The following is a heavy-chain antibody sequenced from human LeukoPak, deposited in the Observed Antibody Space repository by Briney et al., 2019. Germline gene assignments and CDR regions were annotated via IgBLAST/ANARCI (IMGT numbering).Heavy chain of an antibody. V-gene: IGHV1-24*01. CDR1: GYTLTELS. J-gene: IGHJ6*03. Sequence: ASVKVSCKVSGYTLTELSMHWVRQAPGKGLEWMGGFDPKDGETIYAQKFQGRVTMTEDTSTDTAYMELSSLRSEDTAVYYCATGEVGYCTNGVCYHYYYYMDVWGKGTTVTVSS. CDR2: FDPKDGET. CDR3: ATGEVGYCTNGVCYHYYYYMDV. D-gene: IGHD2-8*01.